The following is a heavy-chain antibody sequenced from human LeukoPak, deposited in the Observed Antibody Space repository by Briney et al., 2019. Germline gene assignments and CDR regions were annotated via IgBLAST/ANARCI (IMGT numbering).Heavy chain of an antibody. V-gene: IGHV4-34*01. CDR1: GGSFSHYY. Sequence: SETLSLTCAVYGGSFSHYYWSWIRQPPGKGLGWIGEINHSGFTKYNPSLKSRLTISVDTSKNQFSLKLTSVTAADTAVYYCASYIMGVTTSDYWGQGTLVTVSS. CDR3: ASYIMGVTTSDY. CDR2: INHSGFT. D-gene: IGHD1-26*01. J-gene: IGHJ4*02.